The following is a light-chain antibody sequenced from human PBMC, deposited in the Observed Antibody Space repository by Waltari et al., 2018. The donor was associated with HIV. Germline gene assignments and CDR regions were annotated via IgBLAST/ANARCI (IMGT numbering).Light chain of an antibody. CDR3: CSYAGSSTLV. Sequence: PGQSITISCTGTSRAVGVYNYVSWYQQHPGKAPKLMIYDVSKRPSGVSNRFSGSKSGNTASLTISGLQAEDEADYYCCSYAGSSTLVFGGGTKLTVL. J-gene: IGLJ2*01. CDR1: SRAVGVYNY. CDR2: DVS. V-gene: IGLV2-23*02.